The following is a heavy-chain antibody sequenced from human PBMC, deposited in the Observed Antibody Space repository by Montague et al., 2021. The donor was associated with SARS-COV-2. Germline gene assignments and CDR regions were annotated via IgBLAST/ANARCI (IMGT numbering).Heavy chain of an antibody. CDR1: GDSVSSNIAT. Sequence: CAISGDSVSSNIATWNWIRQSPSRGLEWLGRTYYRSKWYNDYAESVKSRITIDPDTSKHQFSLHLNSVTPEDTAVHYCARIPGGSKYYFDFWGQGTLVTVSS. J-gene: IGHJ4*02. CDR3: ARIPGGSKYYFDF. V-gene: IGHV6-1*01. CDR2: TYYRSKWYN. D-gene: IGHD2-2*01.